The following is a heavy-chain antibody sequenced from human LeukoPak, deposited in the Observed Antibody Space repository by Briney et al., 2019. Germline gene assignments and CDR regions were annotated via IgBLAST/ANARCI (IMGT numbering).Heavy chain of an antibody. CDR1: GYTFTSYY. D-gene: IGHD1-26*01. CDR2: INPSGGST. CDR3: ARDGGSYQAAFDY. J-gene: IGHJ4*02. Sequence: ASVKVSCNASGYTFTSYYMHWGRQPPGPGLEWMGIINPSGGSTSYAQKFQGRVTMTRDTSTSTVYMELSSLRSEDTAVYYCARDGGSYQAAFDYWGEGTLVTVSS. V-gene: IGHV1-46*01.